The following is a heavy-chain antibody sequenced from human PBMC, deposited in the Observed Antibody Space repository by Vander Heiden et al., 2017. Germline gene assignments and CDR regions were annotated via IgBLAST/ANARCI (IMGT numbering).Heavy chain of an antibody. CDR1: GYTFTSYD. V-gene: IGHV1-8*01. CDR2: MNPSSGNT. CDR3: ARGRVQTYYYYYGMDV. Sequence: QVQLVQSGAEVKKPGASVKVSCKASGYTFTSYDINWVRQATGQGLEWMGWMNPSSGNTGYAQKFQGRVTMTRNTSISTAYMELSSLRSEDTAVYYCARGRVQTYYYYYGMDVWGQGTTVTVSS. J-gene: IGHJ6*02.